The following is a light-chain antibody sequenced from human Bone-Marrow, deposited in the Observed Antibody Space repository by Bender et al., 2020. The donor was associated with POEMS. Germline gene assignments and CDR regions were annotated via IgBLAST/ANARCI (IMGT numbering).Light chain of an antibody. V-gene: IGLV2-18*02. CDR1: RSNIGSNF. J-gene: IGLJ3*02. Sequence: QSVLTQPPSASGTPGQRVTISCSGSRSNIGSNFVHWYQQLPGKAPKLMIYEVSNRPSGVPDRFSGSKSGNTASLTISGLQAEDEADYYCSSYTSSSTWVFGGGTKLTVL. CDR3: SSYTSSSTWV. CDR2: EVS.